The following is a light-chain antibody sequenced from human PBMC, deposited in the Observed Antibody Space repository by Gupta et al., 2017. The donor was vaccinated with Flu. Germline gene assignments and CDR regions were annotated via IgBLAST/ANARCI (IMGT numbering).Light chain of an antibody. CDR1: QSVGSY. V-gene: IGKV3-11*01. J-gene: IGKJ1*01. CDR2: DTS. Sequence: IVLTQSPATLSLSPGERATLSCRARQSVGSYLAWYQKKPGQAPRLLISDTSNRATGIPARFSGSGDGPDDTLTIISREPEDSEVYYCQYRCNGPPYQTFGQGTKVEIK. CDR3: QYRCNGPPYQT.